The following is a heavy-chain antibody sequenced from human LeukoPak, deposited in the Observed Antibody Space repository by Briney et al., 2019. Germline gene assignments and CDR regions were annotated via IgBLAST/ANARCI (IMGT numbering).Heavy chain of an antibody. V-gene: IGHV5-51*01. Sequence: GESLKISCKGSGYSFTSYWIGWVRQMPGKGLEWMGIIYPGDSDTRYGPSFQGQVTISAGKSISTAYLQWSSLKASDTAMYYCARKSHSSSWTHFDYWGQGTLVTVSS. CDR3: ARKSHSSSWTHFDY. CDR1: GYSFTSYW. CDR2: IYPGDSDT. D-gene: IGHD6-13*01. J-gene: IGHJ4*02.